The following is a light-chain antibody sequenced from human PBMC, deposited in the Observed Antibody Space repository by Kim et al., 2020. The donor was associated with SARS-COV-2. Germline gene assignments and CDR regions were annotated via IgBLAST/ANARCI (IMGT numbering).Light chain of an antibody. Sequence: GQKVTISCSRSNSNIGNNYVSWYQQFPGSAPRLLIYDNNERPSGIPDRFSGSKSGTAATLGITGLQTGDEGDYYCGTWDSSLSAGVFGGGTQLTVL. CDR2: DNN. CDR1: NSNIGNNY. V-gene: IGLV1-51*01. CDR3: GTWDSSLSAGV. J-gene: IGLJ3*02.